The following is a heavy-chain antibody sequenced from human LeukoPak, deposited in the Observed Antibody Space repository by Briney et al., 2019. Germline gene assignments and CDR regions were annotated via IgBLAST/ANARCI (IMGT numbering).Heavy chain of an antibody. CDR3: ARLGYCSGGSCYSGHMDV. Sequence: SETLSLTCTVSGYSISSGYYWSWIRQPPGKGLEWIGEINHSGSTNYNPSLKSRVTISVDTSKNQFSLKLSSVTAADTAVYYCARLGYCSGGSCYSGHMDVWGKGTTVTVSS. J-gene: IGHJ6*03. D-gene: IGHD2-15*01. CDR2: INHSGST. CDR1: GYSISSGYY. V-gene: IGHV4-38-2*02.